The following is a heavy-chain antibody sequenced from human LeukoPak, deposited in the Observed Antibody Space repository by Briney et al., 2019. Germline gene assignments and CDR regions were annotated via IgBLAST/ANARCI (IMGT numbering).Heavy chain of an antibody. CDR2: INPNSGGT. J-gene: IGHJ6*02. D-gene: IGHD6-19*01. V-gene: IGHV1-2*02. CDR3: ARDQYLYSRGWYYYGMDV. Sequence: ASVKVSCKASGYTFTGYYMRWVRQAPGQGLEWMGWINPNSGGTNYAQKFQGRVTMTRDTSISTAYMELSRLTSDDTAVYYCARDQYLYSRGWYYYGMDVWGQGTTVTVSS. CDR1: GYTFTGYY.